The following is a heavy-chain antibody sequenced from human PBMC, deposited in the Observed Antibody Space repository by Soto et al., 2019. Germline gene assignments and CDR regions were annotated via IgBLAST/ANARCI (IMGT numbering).Heavy chain of an antibody. Sequence: EVQLVESGGGLVQPGRSLKLSCAASGFTFSGSAMHWVRQASGKGLEWVGRIRSKANSYATAYAASVKGRFTISRDDSKNTAYLQMNSLKTEDTAVYYCTRLGSYWGQGTLVTVSS. J-gene: IGHJ4*02. V-gene: IGHV3-73*01. CDR2: IRSKANSYAT. D-gene: IGHD1-26*01. CDR3: TRLGSY. CDR1: GFTFSGSA.